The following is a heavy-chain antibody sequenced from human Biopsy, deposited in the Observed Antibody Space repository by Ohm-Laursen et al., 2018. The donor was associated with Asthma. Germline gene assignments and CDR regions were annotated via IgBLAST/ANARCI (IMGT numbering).Heavy chain of an antibody. Sequence: SSLRLSCTASGFTFSSFGMHWARQAPGKGLEWVAVISYDGNHKFYEDSVKGRFTISRDNSKNTLYLQMNSLRTEDTAVYYCAKRRGYSGHDNDYWGQGTLVIVSS. J-gene: IGHJ4*02. CDR1: GFTFSSFG. V-gene: IGHV3-30*18. D-gene: IGHD5-12*01. CDR3: AKRRGYSGHDNDY. CDR2: ISYDGNHK.